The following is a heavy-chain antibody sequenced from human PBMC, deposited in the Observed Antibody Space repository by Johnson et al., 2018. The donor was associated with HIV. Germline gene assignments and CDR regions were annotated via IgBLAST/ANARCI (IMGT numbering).Heavy chain of an antibody. V-gene: IGHV3-7*01. CDR2: INPDGTEK. CDR1: GFTVSSNY. D-gene: IGHD4-17*01. J-gene: IGHJ3*02. Sequence: VQLMESGGGVVQPGGSLRLSCAASGFTVSSNYMSWVRQAPGKGLEWVANINPDGTEKHYVDSMKGRFTISRDNTENLLYLQLSSLTAEDTAVYYCARDSTPWGGDHVAYAFDKWGPGTMVTVSS. CDR3: ARDSTPWGGDHVAYAFDK.